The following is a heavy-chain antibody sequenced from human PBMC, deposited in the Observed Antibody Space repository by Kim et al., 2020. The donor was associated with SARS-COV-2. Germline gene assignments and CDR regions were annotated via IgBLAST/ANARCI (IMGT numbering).Heavy chain of an antibody. J-gene: IGHJ6*02. Sequence: ASVKVSCMASGYTFTTYAVNWVRQAPGQGLEWMGWIHTNTGNPTYAQGFTGRFVFSLDTSVSTAYLQISSLKAEDTGVYYCARVSGSGNYFYGMDVWGQGTTVTVSS. CDR1: GYTFTTYA. CDR3: ARVSGSGNYFYGMDV. CDR2: IHTNTGNP. D-gene: IGHD3-10*01. V-gene: IGHV7-4-1*02.